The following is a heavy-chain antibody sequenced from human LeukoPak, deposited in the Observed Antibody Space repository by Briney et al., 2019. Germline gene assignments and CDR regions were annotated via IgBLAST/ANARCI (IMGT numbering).Heavy chain of an antibody. V-gene: IGHV4-4*02. Sequence: SGTLSPTCAVSGGSISSNYRWTWVRQPPGKGLEWIGYIYHSGSTYYNPSLKSRVTISVDRSKNQFSLKLSSVTAADTAVYYCARARGYYDSSGYPNYYFDYWGQGTLVTVSS. CDR1: GGSISSNYR. D-gene: IGHD3-22*01. CDR3: ARARGYYDSSGYPNYYFDY. CDR2: IYHSGST. J-gene: IGHJ4*02.